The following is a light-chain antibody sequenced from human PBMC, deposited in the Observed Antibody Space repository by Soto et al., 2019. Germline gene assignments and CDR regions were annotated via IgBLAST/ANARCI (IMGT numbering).Light chain of an antibody. CDR2: GAA. Sequence: TQSPATLSMSPGKRVILSCTASQSIGTNVAWYQQRPGQAPRLLIYGAATRATGIPARFSASGSGTEFTLPISSLQSEDFVIYYCHQYDNWTWTFGLGTKVESK. J-gene: IGKJ1*01. CDR1: QSIGTN. V-gene: IGKV3-15*01. CDR3: HQYDNWTWT.